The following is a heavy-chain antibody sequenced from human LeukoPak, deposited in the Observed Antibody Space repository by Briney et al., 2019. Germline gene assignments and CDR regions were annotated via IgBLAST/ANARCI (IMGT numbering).Heavy chain of an antibody. V-gene: IGHV4-59*12. J-gene: IGHJ2*01. D-gene: IGHD3-22*01. CDR3: ARDYYDSSGYSTYWYFDL. CDR2: IYYSGST. Sequence: SETLSLTCTVSGGSISSYYWSWIRQPPGKGLEWIGYIYYSGSTNYNPSLKSRVTISVDTSKNQFSLKLSSVTAADTAVYYCARDYYDSSGYSTYWYFDLWGRGTLVTVSS. CDR1: GGSISSYY.